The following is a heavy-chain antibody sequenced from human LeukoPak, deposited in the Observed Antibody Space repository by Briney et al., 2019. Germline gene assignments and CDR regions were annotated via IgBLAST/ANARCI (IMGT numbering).Heavy chain of an antibody. V-gene: IGHV1-69*05. Sequence: SVKVSCKASGGTFSSYAISWVRQAPGQGLEWMGGIIPIFGTANYAQKFQGRVTITTDESTSTAYMELSSLRSEDTDVYYCARDHVLRYFDWSLGWFDPWGQGTLVTVSS. CDR2: IIPIFGTA. CDR3: ARDHVLRYFDWSLGWFDP. J-gene: IGHJ5*02. D-gene: IGHD3-9*01. CDR1: GGTFSSYA.